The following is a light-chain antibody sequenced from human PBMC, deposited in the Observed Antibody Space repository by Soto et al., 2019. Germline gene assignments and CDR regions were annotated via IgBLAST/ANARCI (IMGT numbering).Light chain of an antibody. CDR3: QHYKSYSEA. Sequence: DIQMTQSPSTLSGSVGDRVTITCRASQTISSWLAWYQQKPGKAPKLLIYKASTLKSGVPSRFSGSGSGTEFTLTISSLQPDDFATYDGQHYKSYSEAFGQGTKVELK. V-gene: IGKV1-5*03. CDR1: QTISSW. CDR2: KAS. J-gene: IGKJ1*01.